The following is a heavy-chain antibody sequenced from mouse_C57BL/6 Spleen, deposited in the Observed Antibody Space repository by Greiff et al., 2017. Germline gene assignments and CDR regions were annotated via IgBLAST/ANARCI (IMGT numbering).Heavy chain of an antibody. CDR3: AREGYGSSPQFAY. Sequence: VQLQQPGAELVRPGSSVKLSCKASGYTFTSYWMDWVKQRPGQGLEWIGNIYPSDSETHYNQKFKDKATLTVDKSSSAAYMQLSSLTSEDSAVYYCAREGYGSSPQFAYWGQGTLVTVSA. CDR2: IYPSDSET. D-gene: IGHD1-1*01. CDR1: GYTFTSYW. J-gene: IGHJ3*01. V-gene: IGHV1-61*01.